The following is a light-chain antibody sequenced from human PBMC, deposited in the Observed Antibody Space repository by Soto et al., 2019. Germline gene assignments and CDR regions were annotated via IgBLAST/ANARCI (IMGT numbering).Light chain of an antibody. J-gene: IGLJ3*02. CDR3: AAWDDSLNGPV. Sequence: QSVLTQPPSASGTPGQRVIISCSGSSSNLGSNSGNWYQQLPGTAPKLLIYNTYQRPLGVPDRFSGSKSGTSASLAISGPQSEDEGDYFCAAWDDSLNGPVFGGGTKVTVL. CDR1: SSNLGSNS. V-gene: IGLV1-44*01. CDR2: NTY.